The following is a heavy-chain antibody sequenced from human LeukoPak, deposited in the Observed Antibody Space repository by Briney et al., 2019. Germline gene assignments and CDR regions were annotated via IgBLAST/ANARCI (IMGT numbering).Heavy chain of an antibody. Sequence: PGGSLRLSCAASGFTFSSYAMHWVRQAPGKGLEWVAVISYDGSNKYYADSVKGRFTISRDNSKNTLYLQMNSLRAEDTAVYYCARDRYCSGGSCYSGVFDYWGQGTLVTVSS. V-gene: IGHV3-30-3*01. CDR2: ISYDGSNK. J-gene: IGHJ4*02. D-gene: IGHD2-15*01. CDR3: ARDRYCSGGSCYSGVFDY. CDR1: GFTFSSYA.